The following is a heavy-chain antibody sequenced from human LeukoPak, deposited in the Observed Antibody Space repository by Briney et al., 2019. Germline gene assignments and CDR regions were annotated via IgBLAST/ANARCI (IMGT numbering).Heavy chain of an antibody. Sequence: SETLSLACTVSGGSISSYYWSWIRQPAGEGLEWIWRIYSSGSTNYNPSLKSRVTLSVATSKNQFSLKLSSVTAADTAVYYCARMYSGTYGGIDNWGQGILVTVSS. D-gene: IGHD1-26*01. J-gene: IGHJ4*02. CDR1: GGSISSYY. CDR3: ARMYSGTYGGIDN. V-gene: IGHV4-4*07. CDR2: IYSSGST.